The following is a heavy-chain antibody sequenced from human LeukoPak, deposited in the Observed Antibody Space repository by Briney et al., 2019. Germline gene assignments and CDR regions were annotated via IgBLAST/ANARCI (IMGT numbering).Heavy chain of an antibody. CDR1: GGSISSSSYY. V-gene: IGHV4-39*01. Sequence: PSETLSLTCTVSGGSISSSSYYWGWIRQPPGKGLEWIGTIYYSGSTYYNPSLKSRVTISVDTSKNKFALKLSSVTAADTAVYYCARQPISSGLTRFDPWGQGTLVTVSS. D-gene: IGHD6-19*01. CDR2: IYYSGST. J-gene: IGHJ5*02. CDR3: ARQPISSGLTRFDP.